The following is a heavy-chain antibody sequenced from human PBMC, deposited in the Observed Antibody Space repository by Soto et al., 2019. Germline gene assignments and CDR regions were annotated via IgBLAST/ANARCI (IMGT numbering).Heavy chain of an antibody. CDR3: AHFLVDFWSDNGGHKWFDP. J-gene: IGHJ5*02. CDR1: GFSLSTSGVG. D-gene: IGHD3-3*01. CDR2: IYWDDDK. Sequence: QITLKESGPTLVKPTQTLTLTCTFSGFSLSTSGVGVGWIRQPPGKALEWLALIYWDDDKRYSPSLKSRLTITKDTSKNQVVLTMTNMDPVDTATYYCAHFLVDFWSDNGGHKWFDPWGQGTLVTVSS. V-gene: IGHV2-5*02.